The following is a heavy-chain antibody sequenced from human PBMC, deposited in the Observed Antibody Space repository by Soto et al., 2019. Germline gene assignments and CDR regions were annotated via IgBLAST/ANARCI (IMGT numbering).Heavy chain of an antibody. CDR1: GFTFSYYS. J-gene: IGHJ4*02. V-gene: IGHV3-48*01. D-gene: IGHD5-12*01. Sequence: PGGSLRLSCAASGFTFSYYSMNWVRQAPGKGLEWISYISSSSSTIYYADSVKGRFTISRDNAKNSLYLQINALRAEDTAVYYCARDFSMVIVAPGYWGQGTLVTVSS. CDR3: ARDFSMVIVAPGY. CDR2: ISSSSSTI.